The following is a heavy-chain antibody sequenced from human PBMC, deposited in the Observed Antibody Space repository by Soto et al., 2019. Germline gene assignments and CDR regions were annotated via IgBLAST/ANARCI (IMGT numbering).Heavy chain of an antibody. CDR3: AKEPLTVTPYFDN. J-gene: IGHJ4*02. Sequence: EVPVLASGGGLVQPGGSLRLSGATSGFTFSNYVMSWVHQAPGKGLVGVSTISGSGDNTDYVVSVKGRFTISSDNSKNTPYLQMNILRAEHTAVYYCAKEPLTVTPYFDNWGQGTLVTVSS. V-gene: IGHV3-23*01. CDR2: ISGSGDNT. D-gene: IGHD4-17*01. CDR1: GFTFSNYV.